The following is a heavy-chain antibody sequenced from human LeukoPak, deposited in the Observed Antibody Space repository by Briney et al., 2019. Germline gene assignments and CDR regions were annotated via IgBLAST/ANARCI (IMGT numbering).Heavy chain of an antibody. Sequence: SETLSLTCTVSGGSISSYYWSWIRQPPGKGLEWTGYIYYSGSINYNPSLKSRVTMSVDTSKNQFSLKLSSVTAADTAVYYCARDYGGNGNPYFDYWGQGTLVTVSS. CDR3: ARDYGGNGNPYFDY. D-gene: IGHD4-23*01. J-gene: IGHJ4*02. CDR2: IYYSGSI. V-gene: IGHV4-59*12. CDR1: GGSISSYY.